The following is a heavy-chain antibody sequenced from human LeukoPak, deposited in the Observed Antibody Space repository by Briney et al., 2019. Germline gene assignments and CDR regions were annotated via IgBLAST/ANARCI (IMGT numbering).Heavy chain of an antibody. CDR2: IHYGWCP. CDR3: GRDSVDESSGYYPSGAFDL. V-gene: IGHV4-59*11. CDR1: SGSFTRHH. D-gene: IGHD3-22*01. J-gene: IGHJ3*01. Sequence: SETLSLTCTVSSGSFTRHHWTWPRQPPGKALEWIGYIHYGWCPNYNPSLKSRVPISVNTSQKHFSLNIGSVTPAGPALLYRGRDSVDESSGYYPSGAFDLWGQGTLVTVSS.